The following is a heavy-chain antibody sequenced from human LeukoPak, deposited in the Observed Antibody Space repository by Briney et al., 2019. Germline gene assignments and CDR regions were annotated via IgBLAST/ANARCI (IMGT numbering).Heavy chain of an antibody. CDR3: ARHTPNRGGDAFDI. J-gene: IGHJ3*02. CDR1: GGSMNNYY. V-gene: IGHV4-59*08. CDR2: IYYSGST. D-gene: IGHD7-27*01. Sequence: SETLSLTCTVSGGSMNNYYWIWIRQPPGKGLEWIGYIYYSGSTTYNPSLKSRVTMSVDTPKTQFSLQLSSVTAADTAVYYCARHTPNRGGDAFDIWGQGTMVTVSS.